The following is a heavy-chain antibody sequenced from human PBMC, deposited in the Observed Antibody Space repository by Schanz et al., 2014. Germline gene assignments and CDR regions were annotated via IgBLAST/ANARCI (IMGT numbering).Heavy chain of an antibody. CDR3: ARDVEGYDGGGGGFDP. CDR1: GFTLSNSD. D-gene: IGHD2-21*01. CDR2: ISSSGSYI. V-gene: IGHV3-21*01. Sequence: EVQLLESGGGLVQPGGSLRLSCAASGFTLSNSDMHWVRQAPGKGLEWVSSISSSGSYIHYADSVKGRFTISRDNAKNTLNLQMNSLRAEDTAVYYCARDVEGYDGGGGGFDPWGQGTLVTVSS. J-gene: IGHJ5*02.